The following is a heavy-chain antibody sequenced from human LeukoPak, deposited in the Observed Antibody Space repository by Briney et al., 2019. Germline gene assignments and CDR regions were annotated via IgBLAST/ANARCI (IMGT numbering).Heavy chain of an antibody. CDR1: GGTFSSYA. Sequence: ASVKVSCKASGGTFSSYAISWVRQAPGQVREWMGWIIPIFGTANYAQKFQGRVTITADKSTSTAYMELSRLRSEATAVYYCARTLYSSSWSSMYYFDYWGQGTLVTVSS. J-gene: IGHJ4*02. CDR3: ARTLYSSSWSSMYYFDY. CDR2: IIPIFGTA. D-gene: IGHD6-13*01. V-gene: IGHV1-69*06.